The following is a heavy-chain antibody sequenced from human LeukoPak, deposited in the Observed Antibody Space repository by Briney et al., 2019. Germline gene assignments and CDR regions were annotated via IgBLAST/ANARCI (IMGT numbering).Heavy chain of an antibody. D-gene: IGHD2-21*01. V-gene: IGHV4-39*07. CDR1: GGSISSSSYY. CDR3: ARSGGDNDAFDI. CDR2: IYYSGST. J-gene: IGHJ3*02. Sequence: SETLSLTCTVSGGSISSSSYYWGWIRQPPGKGLEWIGSIYYSGSTYYNPSLKSRVTISVDTSKNQFSLKLSSVTAADTAVYYCARSGGDNDAFDIWGQGTMVTVSS.